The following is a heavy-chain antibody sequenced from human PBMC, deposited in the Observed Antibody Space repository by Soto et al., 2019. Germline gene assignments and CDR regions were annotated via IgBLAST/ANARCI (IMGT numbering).Heavy chain of an antibody. CDR3: ARILWFGDIGWFDP. Sequence: SETLSLTCTVSGGSISSYYWSWIRQPPGKGLEWIGSIYYSGSTYYNPSLKSRVTISVDTSKNQFSLKLSSVTAADTAVYYCARILWFGDIGWFDPWGQGTLVTVSS. CDR1: GGSISSYY. J-gene: IGHJ5*02. V-gene: IGHV4-59*05. D-gene: IGHD3-10*01. CDR2: IYYSGST.